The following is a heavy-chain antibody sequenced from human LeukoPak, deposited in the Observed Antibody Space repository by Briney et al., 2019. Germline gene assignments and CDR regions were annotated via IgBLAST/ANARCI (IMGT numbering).Heavy chain of an antibody. V-gene: IGHV1-69*13. CDR2: IIPIFGTA. J-gene: IGHJ5*01. CDR1: GGTFSSYA. D-gene: IGHD6-13*01. Sequence: SVKVSCKASGGTFSSYAISWVRQAPGQGLEWMGGIIPIFGTANYAQKFQGRVTITADESTSTAYMELSSLRSEDTAVYYCARSLYSTKRFDSWGQGTPVTVSS. CDR3: ARSLYSTKRFDS.